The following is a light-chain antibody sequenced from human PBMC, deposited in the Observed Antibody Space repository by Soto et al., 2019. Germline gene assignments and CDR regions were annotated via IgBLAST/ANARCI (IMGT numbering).Light chain of an antibody. CDR3: QQYNSYPPT. CDR1: QGIXSW. J-gene: IGKJ1*01. CDR2: YAS. V-gene: IGKV1-5*01. Sequence: DIPMTQSASTLSASVGDSVTITCRASQGIXSWFAWYQRKPGKAPKILXYYASSFVSGIPSSFSGSGSGTEFTLTISSLQPEYCASYYCQQYNSYPPTFGQGTKVDIK.